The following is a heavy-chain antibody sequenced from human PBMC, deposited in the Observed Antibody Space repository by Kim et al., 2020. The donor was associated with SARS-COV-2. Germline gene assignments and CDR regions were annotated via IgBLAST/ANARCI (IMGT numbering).Heavy chain of an antibody. V-gene: IGHV4-39*01. J-gene: IGHJ4*02. D-gene: IGHD3-16*01. CDR2: ISYSGST. CDR3: ARRLIGYPTDY. Sequence: SETLYLTCTVSGGSISNSRQYWGWIRQPPGKGLEWIGSISYSGSTYYNPSLKSRITISVDTSKNQFSLKLSSVTAADTAVYYCARRLIGYPTDYWGQGTLVTVSS. CDR1: GGSISNSRQY.